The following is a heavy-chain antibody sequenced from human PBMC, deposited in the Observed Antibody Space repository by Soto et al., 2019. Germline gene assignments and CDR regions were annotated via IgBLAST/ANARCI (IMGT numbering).Heavy chain of an antibody. CDR2: ISGSDGKT. V-gene: IGHV3-23*01. D-gene: IGHD3-3*01. CDR3: ARWSYLDY. CDR1: GFSFGRYA. Sequence: DVQLWESGGGLVQPGGSLRLSCAASGFSFGRYALSWVRQAPGKGLEWVSTISGSDGKTFYADSVKGRFSISRDTSQSNLYLQMNSLRADDTAMYYCARWSYLDYWGQGTRVTVSS. J-gene: IGHJ4*02.